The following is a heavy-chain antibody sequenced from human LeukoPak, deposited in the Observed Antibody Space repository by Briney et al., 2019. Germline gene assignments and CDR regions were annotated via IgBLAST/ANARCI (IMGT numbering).Heavy chain of an antibody. CDR2: INPNSGGT. CDR3: ARAIPRATKDAFDI. CDR1: GYTFTGYY. J-gene: IGHJ3*02. V-gene: IGHV1-2*04. Sequence: ASVKVSCKASGYTFTGYYMHWVRQAPGQGLEWMGWINPNSGGTNYAQKFQGWVTMTRDTSISTAYMELSRLRSDDTAVYYCARAIPRATKDAFDIWGQGTMVTVSS. D-gene: IGHD1-26*01.